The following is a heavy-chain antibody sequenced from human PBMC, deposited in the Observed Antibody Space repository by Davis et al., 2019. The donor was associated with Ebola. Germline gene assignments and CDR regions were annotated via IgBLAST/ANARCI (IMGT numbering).Heavy chain of an antibody. J-gene: IGHJ6*02. CDR2: IWYDGSNK. CDR3: AGIAARAYYYGMDV. D-gene: IGHD6-6*01. CDR1: GFTFSSYG. Sequence: GESLKISCAASGFTFSSYGMHWVRQAPGKGLEWVAVIWYDGSNKYYAASVKGRFTISRDNSKNTLYLQMNSLRAEDTAVYYCAGIAARAYYYGMDVWGQGTTVTVSS. V-gene: IGHV3-33*01.